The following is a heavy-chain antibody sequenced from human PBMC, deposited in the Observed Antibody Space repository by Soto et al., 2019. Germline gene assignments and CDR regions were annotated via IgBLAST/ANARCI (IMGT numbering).Heavy chain of an antibody. CDR2: INHSGST. D-gene: IGHD2-15*01. CDR3: ARPGYCSGGSCSIDAFDI. Sequence: PSETLSLTCAVYGGSCSGYYWSWIRQPPGKGLEWIGEINHSGSTNYNPSLKSRVTISVDTSKNQFSLKLSSVTAADTAVYYCARPGYCSGGSCSIDAFDIWGQGTMVTVSS. CDR1: GGSCSGYY. J-gene: IGHJ3*02. V-gene: IGHV4-34*01.